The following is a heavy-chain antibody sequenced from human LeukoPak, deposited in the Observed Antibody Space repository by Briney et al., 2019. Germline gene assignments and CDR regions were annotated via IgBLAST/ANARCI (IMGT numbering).Heavy chain of an antibody. CDR1: GASININTYY. D-gene: IGHD1-26*01. Sequence: PSETLSLTCTVSGASININTYYWGWIRQPPGKGLQCIGSIYYNGKTFNNPSLKGRVTVSVETSQNQISLRLNSVSAADKDVYYCARELWYSGSYPDAFNLWGQGTMVTVSS. J-gene: IGHJ3*01. CDR3: ARELWYSGSYPDAFNL. CDR2: IYYNGKT. V-gene: IGHV4-39*02.